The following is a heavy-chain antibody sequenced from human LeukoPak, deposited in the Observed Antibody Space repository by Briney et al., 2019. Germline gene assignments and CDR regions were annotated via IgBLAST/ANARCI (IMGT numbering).Heavy chain of an antibody. D-gene: IGHD3-10*01. V-gene: IGHV3-74*01. CDR3: GRGYYGCLDS. Sequence: GGSLRLSCEASGFTFTNHWMHWVRQAQGKGLEWVSRNNVDGSVTNYADSVKGRFTSSRDNAKNTLYLQMNSLTAEDTAVYYCGRGYYGCLDSWGQGTLVTVSS. J-gene: IGHJ4*02. CDR2: NNVDGSVT. CDR1: GFTFTNHW.